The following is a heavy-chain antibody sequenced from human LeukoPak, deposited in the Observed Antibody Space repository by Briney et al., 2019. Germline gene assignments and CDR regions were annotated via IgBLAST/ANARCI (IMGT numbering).Heavy chain of an antibody. CDR3: ARVRSSGLFDY. J-gene: IGHJ4*02. CDR1: GFTASTNY. Sequence: PGGSLRLFCAASGFTASTNYMSWVRQAPGKGLEWVSVIYTGGSTYYADSVKGRFTISRDNSKNTLFLQMNSLRAEDTAVYYCARVRSSGLFDYWGQGTLVTVSS. D-gene: IGHD6-19*01. V-gene: IGHV3-66*01. CDR2: IYTGGST.